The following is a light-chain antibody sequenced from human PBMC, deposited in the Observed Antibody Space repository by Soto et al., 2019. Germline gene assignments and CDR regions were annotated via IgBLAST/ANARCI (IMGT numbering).Light chain of an antibody. CDR2: GVS. CDR3: GSYTTSNTRQIV. J-gene: IGLJ1*01. CDR1: SSDVGGYNY. V-gene: IGLV2-14*01. Sequence: QSALTQPASVSGSPGQSITISCTGTSSDVGGYNYVSWYQQHPGKAPKFMIYGVSNRPSGVSNRFSGSKSGNTASLTISGLQAEDEADYYCGSYTTSNTRQIVFGTGTKVTVL.